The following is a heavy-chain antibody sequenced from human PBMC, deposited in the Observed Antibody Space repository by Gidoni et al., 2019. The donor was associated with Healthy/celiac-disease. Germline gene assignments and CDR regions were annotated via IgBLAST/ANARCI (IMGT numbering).Heavy chain of an antibody. D-gene: IGHD2-2*01. J-gene: IGHJ4*02. V-gene: IGHV4-34*01. Sequence: QVQLQQWGAGLLKPSETLSLTCAVYGGSFSGYYWSWIRQPPGKGLEWIGEINHSGSTKYTPSLKSRVTISVDTSKNQFSLKLSSVTAADTAMYYCAVGGYCSSTSCFASSIAVRLAYWGQGTLVTVSS. CDR3: AVGGYCSSTSCFASSIAVRLAY. CDR1: GGSFSGYY. CDR2: INHSGST.